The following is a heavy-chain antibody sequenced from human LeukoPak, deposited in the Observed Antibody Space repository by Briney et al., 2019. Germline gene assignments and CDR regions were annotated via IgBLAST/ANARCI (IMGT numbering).Heavy chain of an antibody. CDR3: ASLKNYYDSSGYLVTDAFDI. CDR1: GYTFTTYN. V-gene: IGHV1-18*01. J-gene: IGHJ3*02. Sequence: GASVKVSCKASGYTFTTYNINWVRQAPGQGLEWMGGISGYNGNTNYAQKLQGRVTTTTDTSTSTAYMELRSLKSDDTALYYCASLKNYYDSSGYLVTDAFDIWGQGTMVTVSS. D-gene: IGHD3-22*01. CDR2: ISGYNGNT.